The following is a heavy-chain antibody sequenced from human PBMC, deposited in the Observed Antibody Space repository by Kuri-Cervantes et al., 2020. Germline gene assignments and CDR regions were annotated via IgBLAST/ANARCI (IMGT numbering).Heavy chain of an antibody. CDR2: ISSSGNTI. J-gene: IGHJ6*02. D-gene: IGHD5-24*01. CDR3: ARKMATRSYYYYNGLDV. CDR1: GFTFSSYW. V-gene: IGHV3-48*04. Sequence: GGSLRLSCAASGFTFSSYWMSWVRQAPGKGLEWVSYISSSGNTIYYADSVKGRFTISRDDAKNSLYLQMNSLRAEDTAMYYCARKMATRSYYYYNGLDVWGQGTTVTVSS.